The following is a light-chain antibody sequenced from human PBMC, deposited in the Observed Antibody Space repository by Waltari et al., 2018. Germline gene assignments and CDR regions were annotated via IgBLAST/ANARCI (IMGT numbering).Light chain of an antibody. CDR3: ATWDNSLTAVV. Sequence: QSVLTQPPSVSAAPGQKVTIPCSGSSSNLGNYFVSWYHQLPGATPKLLIYDNYKRPSGIPDRFSASKSGTSATLDITGLQIGDEADYYCATWDNSLTAVVFGGGTKLTVL. V-gene: IGLV1-51*01. CDR2: DNY. J-gene: IGLJ2*01. CDR1: SSNLGNYF.